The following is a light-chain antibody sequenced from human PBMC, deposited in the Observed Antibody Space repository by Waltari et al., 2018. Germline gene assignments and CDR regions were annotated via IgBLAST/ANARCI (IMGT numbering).Light chain of an antibody. CDR1: NIGSYS. V-gene: IGLV3-21*04. CDR3: QVWHPAIDPGV. CDR2: YDG. Sequence: SYVLTQPPSVSVAPGETARITCGGDNIGSYSVHWYQQRPGQAPVLVIFYDGDRPSGLPERFSGSNSGNTATLAITSVEAGDEANYYCQVWHPAIDPGVFGPGTEVTV. J-gene: IGLJ1*01.